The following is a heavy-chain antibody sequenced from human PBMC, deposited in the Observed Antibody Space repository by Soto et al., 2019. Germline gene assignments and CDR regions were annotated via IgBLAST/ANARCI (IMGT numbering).Heavy chain of an antibody. CDR1: GGTFSSYA. CDR2: IIPIFGTA. D-gene: IGHD2-15*01. Sequence: SVKVSCKASGGTFSSYAISWVRQAPGQGLEWMGGIIPIFGTANYAQKFQGRVTITADESTSTAYMELSSLRSEDTAVYYCAGARYCSGGSCYSGYYYYGMDVWGQGTTVTVSS. J-gene: IGHJ6*02. CDR3: AGARYCSGGSCYSGYYYYGMDV. V-gene: IGHV1-69*13.